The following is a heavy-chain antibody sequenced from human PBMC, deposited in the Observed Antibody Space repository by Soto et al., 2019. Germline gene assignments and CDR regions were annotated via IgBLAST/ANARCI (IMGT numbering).Heavy chain of an antibody. CDR3: ARDYYDSSGYYPESEAFNDY. J-gene: IGHJ4*02. CDR2: ISAYNGNT. D-gene: IGHD3-22*01. CDR1: GYTFTSYG. Sequence: ASVKVSCKASGYTFTSYGISWVRQAPGQGLEWMGWISAYNGNTNYAQKLQGRVTMTTDTSTSTAYMELRSLRSDDTAVYYCARDYYDSSGYYPESEAFNDYWGQGTLVTVSS. V-gene: IGHV1-18*01.